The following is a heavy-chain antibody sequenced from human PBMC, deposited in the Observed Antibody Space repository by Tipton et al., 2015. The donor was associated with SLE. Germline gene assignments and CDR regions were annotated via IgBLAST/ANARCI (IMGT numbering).Heavy chain of an antibody. V-gene: IGHV4-4*07. J-gene: IGHJ4*02. CDR2: IYSSGST. CDR3: ARGGGSYYDY. D-gene: IGHD1-26*01. Sequence: TLSLTCTVSGGSISGYYWSWIRQPAGKGLEWIGRIYSSGSTIYNPSLQSRLTRSLDMSNNQFSLRVRSVTAADTAVYYCARGGGSYYDYWGQGRLVTVSS. CDR1: GGSISGYY.